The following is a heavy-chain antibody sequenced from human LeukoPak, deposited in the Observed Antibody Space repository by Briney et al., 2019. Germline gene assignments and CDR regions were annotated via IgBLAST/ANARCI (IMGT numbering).Heavy chain of an antibody. CDR1: GGSISSYY. J-gene: IGHJ4*02. CDR3: ARDRRYSGYDYGFDY. CDR2: IYHSGST. Sequence: PSETLSLTCTVSGGSISSYYWSWIRQPPGKGLEWIGYIYHSGSTYYNPSLKSRVTISVDRSKNQFSLKLSSVTAADTVVYYCARDRRYSGYDYGFDYWGQGTLVTVSS. V-gene: IGHV4-59*12. D-gene: IGHD5-12*01.